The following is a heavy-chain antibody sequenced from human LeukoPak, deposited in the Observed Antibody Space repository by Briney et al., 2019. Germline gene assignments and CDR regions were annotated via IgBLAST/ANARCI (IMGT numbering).Heavy chain of an antibody. CDR1: GFTFDDYA. Sequence: GGSLRLSCAASGFTFDDYAMHWVRQAPGKGLEWVSLISGDGGSTYYADSVKGRFTISRDNSKNSLYLQMNSLRTEDTALYYCAKDMERWLQLFCFDYWGQGTLVTVSS. V-gene: IGHV3-43*02. D-gene: IGHD5-24*01. J-gene: IGHJ4*02. CDR3: AKDMERWLQLFCFDY. CDR2: ISGDGGST.